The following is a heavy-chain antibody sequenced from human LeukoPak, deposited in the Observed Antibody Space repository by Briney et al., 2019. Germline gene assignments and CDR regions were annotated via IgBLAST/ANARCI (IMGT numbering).Heavy chain of an antibody. J-gene: IGHJ5*02. Sequence: PSETLSLTCTVSGGSISSYYWSWIQQPPGKGLEWIGYIYYSGSTNYNPSLKSRVTISVDTSKNQFSLKLSSVTAADTAVYYCARAAAADFWSGYYSSRWFDPWGQGTLVTVSS. D-gene: IGHD3-3*01. CDR1: GGSISSYY. CDR2: IYYSGST. CDR3: ARAAAADFWSGYYSSRWFDP. V-gene: IGHV4-59*01.